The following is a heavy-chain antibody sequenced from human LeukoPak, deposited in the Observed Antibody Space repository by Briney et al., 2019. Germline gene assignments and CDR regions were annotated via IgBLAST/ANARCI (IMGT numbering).Heavy chain of an antibody. CDR1: NFTFSDYP. V-gene: IGHV3-48*01. Sequence: PGGSLRLSCEASNFTFSDYPMNWVRQAPGRGLEWVSYINGDGSSIYYADSLKGRFTISRDNAKRSVYLQMTSLGVEDTAVYFCVRADSNNYKFLDYWGPGTLVTVSS. CDR3: VRADSNNYKFLDY. J-gene: IGHJ4*02. CDR2: INGDGSSI. D-gene: IGHD4-11*01.